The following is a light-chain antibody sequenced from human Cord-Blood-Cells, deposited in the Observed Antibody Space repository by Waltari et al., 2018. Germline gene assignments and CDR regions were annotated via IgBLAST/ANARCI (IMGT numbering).Light chain of an antibody. CDR1: RRAVGGYNH. V-gene: IGLV2-14*01. J-gene: IGLJ2*01. Sequence: SALIQPASVSGSPGQPITISRTGTRRAVGGYNHVTWYQQHPGQAPKLMIYEVSTRPSGASNRSSGSKSGNTASLTSSGLQAEDEADYYCSSYTSSSTLVFGGGTKLTVL. CDR2: EVS. CDR3: SSYTSSSTLV.